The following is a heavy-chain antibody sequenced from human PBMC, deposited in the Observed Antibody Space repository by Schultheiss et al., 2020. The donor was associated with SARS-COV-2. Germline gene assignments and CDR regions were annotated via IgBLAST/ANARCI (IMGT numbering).Heavy chain of an antibody. Sequence: GGSLRLSCAASGFTFDDYAMHWVRQAPGKGLEWVSGISWNSGSIGYADSVKGRFTISRENAKNSLYLQMNSLRAEDTAVYYCARGLSYYDSSGYYYVRGGRFDPWGQGTLVTVSS. CDR3: ARGLSYYDSSGYYYVRGGRFDP. V-gene: IGHV3-9*01. J-gene: IGHJ5*02. CDR2: ISWNSGSI. CDR1: GFTFDDYA. D-gene: IGHD3-22*01.